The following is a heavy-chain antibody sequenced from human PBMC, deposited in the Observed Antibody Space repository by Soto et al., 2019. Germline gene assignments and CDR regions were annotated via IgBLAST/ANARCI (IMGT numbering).Heavy chain of an antibody. CDR1: EFTFSDYY. CDR3: ARAYLRWDNWLDP. V-gene: IGHV3-11*01. D-gene: IGHD4-17*01. J-gene: IGHJ5*02. Sequence: PGGSLRLSCAASEFTFSDYYMSWIRHAQGKGLEWGSYISSNGRTIYYAHACKGPFSISQNNGKYSLYLDMDGLRAKDTAVYYCARAYLRWDNWLDPWGQGTLVTVSS. CDR2: ISSNGRTI.